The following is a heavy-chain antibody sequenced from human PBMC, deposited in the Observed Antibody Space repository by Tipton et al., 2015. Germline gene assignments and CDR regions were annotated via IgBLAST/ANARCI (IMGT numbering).Heavy chain of an antibody. CDR2: ISGSGGST. D-gene: IGHD2-2*01. J-gene: IGHJ6*02. CDR3: AKVTRVSSLYFYYGMDV. Sequence: QLVQSGPEVKKPGASVKVSCKTSDYTFTSHGISWVRQAPGKGLEWVSAISGSGGSTYYADSVKGRFTISRDNSKNTLYLQMNSLRSEDTAVYYCAKVTRVSSLYFYYGMDVWGQGTTITVAS. CDR1: DYTFTSHG. V-gene: IGHV3-23*04.